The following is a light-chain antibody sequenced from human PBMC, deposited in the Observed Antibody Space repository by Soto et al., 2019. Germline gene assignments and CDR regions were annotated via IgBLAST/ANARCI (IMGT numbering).Light chain of an antibody. V-gene: IGKV3-15*01. CDR1: QSVSSN. Sequence: EILMTQSPATLSVSPGERATLSCRASQSVSSNLAWYQQRPGQPPRLLIYGASTRATGIPARFSGSGSGTEFTLTIRSLEPEDFAVYYCQQRSNWPITFGQGTRLE. CDR2: GAS. CDR3: QQRSNWPIT. J-gene: IGKJ5*01.